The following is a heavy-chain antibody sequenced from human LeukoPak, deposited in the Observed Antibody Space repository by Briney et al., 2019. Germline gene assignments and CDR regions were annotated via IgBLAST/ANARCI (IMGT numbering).Heavy chain of an antibody. CDR2: INDSGST. Sequence: SETLSLTCAVSGGSFSGYYWSWIRQPPGKGLEWIAEINDSGSTNYYPSPKSRVTITVYASKNKFPLNLRLVTAADAAAYYCSRGGCSGGTCYSLDFDCWGQGTPVTASS. CDR1: GGSFSGYY. CDR3: SRGGCSGGTCYSLDFDC. D-gene: IGHD2-15*01. V-gene: IGHV4-34*01. J-gene: IGHJ4*02.